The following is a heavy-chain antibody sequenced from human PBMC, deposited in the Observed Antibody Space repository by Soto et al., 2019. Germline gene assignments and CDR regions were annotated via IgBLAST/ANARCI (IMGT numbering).Heavy chain of an antibody. D-gene: IGHD6-13*01. CDR1: GFSLSTSGVG. V-gene: IGHV2-5*01. Sequence: SGPTLVNPTQTLTLTCTFSGFSLSTSGVGVGWIRQPPGKALEWLALIYWNDDKRYSPSLKSRLTITKDTSKNQVVLTMTNMDPVDTATHYPGHRREQHAVYDYRGKGTLVTVSS. CDR2: IYWNDDK. J-gene: IGHJ4*02. CDR3: GHRREQHAVYDY.